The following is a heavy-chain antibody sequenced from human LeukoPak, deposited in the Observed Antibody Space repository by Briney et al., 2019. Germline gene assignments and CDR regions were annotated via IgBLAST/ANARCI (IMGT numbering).Heavy chain of an antibody. V-gene: IGHV4-4*02. CDR1: GFTFSNYA. J-gene: IGHJ4*02. CDR3: ARARYCGGDCYSGFDY. CDR2: IYHSGST. Sequence: PGGSLRLSCAASGFTFSNYAVTWVRQAPGKGLEWIGEIYHSGSTNYNPSLKSRVTISVDKSKNQFSLKLSSVTAADTAVYYCARARYCGGDCYSGFDYWGQGTLVTVSS. D-gene: IGHD2-21*02.